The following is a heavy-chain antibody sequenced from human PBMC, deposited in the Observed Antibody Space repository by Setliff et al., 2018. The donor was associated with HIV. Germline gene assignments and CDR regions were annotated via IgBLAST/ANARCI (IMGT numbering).Heavy chain of an antibody. CDR3: ARDMGYGDHGRAFDI. D-gene: IGHD4-17*01. Sequence: ASVKVSCKASGYTFNGYGMHWVRQAPGERFEWMGWINAGNGNTKYSQKFQGRVTITRDTSASTAYMELSSLRSDDTAVYYCARDMGYGDHGRAFDIWGQGTMVTVSS. CDR1: GYTFNGYG. J-gene: IGHJ3*02. V-gene: IGHV1-3*01. CDR2: INAGNGNT.